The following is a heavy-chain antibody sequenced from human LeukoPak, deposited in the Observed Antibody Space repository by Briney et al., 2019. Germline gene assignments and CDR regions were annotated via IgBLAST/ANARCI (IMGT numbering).Heavy chain of an antibody. V-gene: IGHV4-61*02. CDR1: GGSISSGSYY. J-gene: IGHJ6*03. CDR3: ARVPGIRQYMDV. CDR2: IYTSGST. D-gene: IGHD3-10*01. Sequence: PSETLSLTCTVSGGSISSGSYYWSWIRQPAGKGLEWIGRIYTSGSTNYNPSLKSRVTISVDTSKNQFSLKLSSVTAADTAVYYCARVPGIRQYMDVWGKGTTVTVSS.